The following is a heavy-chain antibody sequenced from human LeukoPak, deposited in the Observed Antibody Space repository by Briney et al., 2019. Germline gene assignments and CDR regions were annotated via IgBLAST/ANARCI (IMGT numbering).Heavy chain of an antibody. CDR2: IYYSGST. V-gene: IGHV4-59*01. CDR3: ARLLNGRVDY. J-gene: IGHJ4*02. CDR1: GGSISSYY. D-gene: IGHD1-1*01. Sequence: SETLSLTCTVSGGSISSYYWSWIRQPPGKGLEWIGYIYYSGSTNYNPSLKSRVTISVDTSKNQFSLKLSSVTAADTAVYYCARLLNGRVDYWGQGTLVAVSS.